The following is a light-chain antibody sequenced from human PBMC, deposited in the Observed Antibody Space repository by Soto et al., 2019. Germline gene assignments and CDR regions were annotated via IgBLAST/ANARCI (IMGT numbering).Light chain of an antibody. CDR2: AAS. V-gene: IGKV1-39*01. J-gene: IGKJ1*01. CDR1: QTISSY. CDR3: QHTYSTPRT. Sequence: DIQMTQSPSSLSASVGDRVTITCLASQTISSYLNWYQHKPGKAPKLLIYAASSLQSGVPSRFSGRGSGPDFSLTISSLQPEDFATYYCQHTYSTPRTFGQGTK.